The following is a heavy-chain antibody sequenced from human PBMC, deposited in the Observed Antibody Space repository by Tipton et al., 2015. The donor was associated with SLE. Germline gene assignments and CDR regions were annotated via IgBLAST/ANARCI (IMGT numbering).Heavy chain of an antibody. V-gene: IGHV4-61*02. CDR3: ATQFSGGYDV. CDR1: GDSINDSADS. J-gene: IGHJ4*02. Sequence: LRLSCTVSGDSINDSADSWSWIRQPAGKGLEWIGRIYASGTTNYSPSLESRVTLSLDTSKNQFSLSLISVTAADTAVYYCATQFSGGYDVWGQGVLVTVSS. CDR2: IYASGTT. D-gene: IGHD3-22*01.